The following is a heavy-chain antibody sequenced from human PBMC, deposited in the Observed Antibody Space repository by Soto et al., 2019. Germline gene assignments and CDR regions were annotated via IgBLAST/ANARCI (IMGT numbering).Heavy chain of an antibody. CDR3: VRDGTKNLRDRFEP. CDR1: GASLSRYY. Sequence: LSLTCNVSGASLSRYYWSWIRQPPGKGLEWIGRIYATGDTDYNPSLKSRISMSVDMSKKQFSLTLRSVTAADTAIYYCVRDGTKNLRDRFEPWGRGILVTVSS. V-gene: IGHV4-4*07. J-gene: IGHJ5*02. CDR2: IYATGDT. D-gene: IGHD1-26*01.